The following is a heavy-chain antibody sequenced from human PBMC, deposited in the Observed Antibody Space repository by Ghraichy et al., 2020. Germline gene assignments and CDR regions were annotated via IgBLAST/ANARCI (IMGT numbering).Heavy chain of an antibody. D-gene: IGHD3-10*01. Sequence: SETLSLTCTVSGGFIGHFYWAWIRQPPEKGLGWSGNVSFSGRTTYSPSLKSRVAISVDTSKNQFSLKLNSVTAADTAVYYFARTYGSGKNWLDPWGQGTLVTVSS. CDR3: ARTYGSGKNWLDP. V-gene: IGHV4-59*01. CDR2: VSFSGRT. CDR1: GGFIGHFY. J-gene: IGHJ5*02.